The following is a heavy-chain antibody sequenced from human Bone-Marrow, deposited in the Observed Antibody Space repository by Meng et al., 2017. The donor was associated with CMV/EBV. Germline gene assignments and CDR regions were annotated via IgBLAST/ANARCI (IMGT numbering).Heavy chain of an antibody. J-gene: IGHJ4*02. V-gene: IGHV1-46*01. Sequence: ASVKVSCKASGYTFSSYYMDWVRQAPGQGLEWMGIINPSGGSATYAQKFQGRVTMTRDTSTSTLYMDLSRLRSDDTAVYYCAILVAYCGGDCPLVEDYWGQGTLVTVSS. CDR1: GYTFSSYY. CDR3: AILVAYCGGDCPLVEDY. CDR2: INPSGGSA. D-gene: IGHD2-21*01.